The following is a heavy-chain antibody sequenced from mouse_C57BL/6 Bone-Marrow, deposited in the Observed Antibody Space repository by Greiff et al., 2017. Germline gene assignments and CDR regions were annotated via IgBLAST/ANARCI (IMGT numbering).Heavy chain of an antibody. J-gene: IGHJ4*01. Sequence: EVQLQQSGAELVRPGASVKLSCTASGFNIKDDYMHWVKQRPEQGLEWIGWIDPENGDTEYASKFQGKATITADTSSNPAYLQLSSLTSEDTAVYYCTRLLGYAMDYWGQGTSVTVSS. V-gene: IGHV14-4*01. CDR3: TRLLGYAMDY. CDR1: GFNIKDDY. D-gene: IGHD2-10*01. CDR2: IDPENGDT.